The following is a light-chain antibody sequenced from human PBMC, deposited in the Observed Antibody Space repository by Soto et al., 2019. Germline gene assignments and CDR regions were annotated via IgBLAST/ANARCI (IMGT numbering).Light chain of an antibody. Sequence: EIVLTQSPGTLSLSPGDSATLSCRASQSVSSTFLAWYQHKPGRPPRLLLHGASSRATGIPDRFTGSGSGTDFTLTISRLEPEDFAVYYCQQYGSSPIFSFGPGTKVDIK. CDR2: GAS. J-gene: IGKJ3*01. CDR1: QSVSSTF. CDR3: QQYGSSPIFS. V-gene: IGKV3-20*01.